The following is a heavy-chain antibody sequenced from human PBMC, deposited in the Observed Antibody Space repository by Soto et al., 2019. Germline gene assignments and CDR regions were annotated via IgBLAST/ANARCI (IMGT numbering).Heavy chain of an antibody. Sequence: ASMKVSCKASGGTYSSYAISWVRQAPGQGLEWMGGIIPIFGTANYAQKFQGRVTITADESTSTAYMELSSLRSEDTAVYYCASTPCGVYLYHSDDWGQGTLVTVPS. V-gene: IGHV1-69*13. CDR3: ASTPCGVYLYHSDD. CDR1: GGTYSSYA. J-gene: IGHJ4*02. D-gene: IGHD1-26*01. CDR2: IIPIFGTA.